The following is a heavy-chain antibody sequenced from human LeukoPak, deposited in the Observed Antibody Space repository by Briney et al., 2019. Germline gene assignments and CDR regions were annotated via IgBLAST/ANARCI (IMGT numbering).Heavy chain of an antibody. D-gene: IGHD4-23*01. CDR2: ISAYNGNT. Sequence: ASVKVSCKASGGTFSSYAISWVRQAPGQGLEWMGWISAYNGNTNYAQKLQGRVTMTTDTSTSTAYMELRSLRSDDTAVYYCARDQTTVEDLDYWGQGTLVTVSS. J-gene: IGHJ4*02. CDR1: GGTFSSYA. V-gene: IGHV1-18*01. CDR3: ARDQTTVEDLDY.